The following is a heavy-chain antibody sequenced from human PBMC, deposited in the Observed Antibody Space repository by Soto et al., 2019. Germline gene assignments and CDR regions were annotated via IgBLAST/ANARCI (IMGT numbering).Heavy chain of an antibody. D-gene: IGHD4-17*01. J-gene: IGHJ6*03. CDR3: ARTPVTVADYYYYMDV. V-gene: IGHV4-39*01. CDR1: GGSISSSSYY. CDR2: IYYSGRT. Sequence: QLQLQESRPGLVKPSETLSLTCTVSGGSISSSSYYWGWIRQPPGKGLEWIGSIYYSGRTYYNPSLKSRVTISVDTSKNQFSLKLSSVTAADTAVYYCARTPVTVADYYYYMDVWGKGTTVTVSS.